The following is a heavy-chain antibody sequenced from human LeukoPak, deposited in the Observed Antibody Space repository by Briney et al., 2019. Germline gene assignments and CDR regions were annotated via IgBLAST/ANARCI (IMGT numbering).Heavy chain of an antibody. Sequence: SETLSLTCTVSGGSISSYYRSWIRQPPGKGLEWIGYIYYSGSTNYNPSLKSRVTISVDTSKNQFSLKLSSVTAAGTAVYYCARDSDSSGYYGYYGMDVWGQGTTVTVSS. CDR1: GGSISSYY. J-gene: IGHJ6*02. CDR2: IYYSGST. V-gene: IGHV4-59*01. D-gene: IGHD3-22*01. CDR3: ARDSDSSGYYGYYGMDV.